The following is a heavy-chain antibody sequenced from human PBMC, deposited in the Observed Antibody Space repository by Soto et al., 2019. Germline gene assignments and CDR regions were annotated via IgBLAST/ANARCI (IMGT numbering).Heavy chain of an antibody. V-gene: IGHV1-8*01. J-gene: IGHJ5*02. Sequence: EASVKVSCKASGYSFTNKDVTWVRQATGQGLEWMGWMNPGSGDTGYAQKFQGRVTMTRDISIATAYMELSSLRSDDTAIYYCARMATFGSLNWFDPWGQGTLVTVSS. D-gene: IGHD3-16*01. CDR2: MNPGSGDT. CDR3: ARMATFGSLNWFDP. CDR1: GYSFTNKD.